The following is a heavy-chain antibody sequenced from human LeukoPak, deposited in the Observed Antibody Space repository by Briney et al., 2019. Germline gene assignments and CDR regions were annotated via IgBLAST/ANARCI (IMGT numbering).Heavy chain of an antibody. V-gene: IGHV3-20*04. Sequence: SGGSLRLSCAASGFTFDDYGMSWVRQVPGRGLEWICGINWNSGVTSYADSVKGRFTISRANAKNSLYLLMNTLRAEDTAFYYCAKGSDYGLSSFDYWGQGTLVTVSS. D-gene: IGHD4-17*01. CDR1: GFTFDDYG. CDR2: INWNSGVT. J-gene: IGHJ4*02. CDR3: AKGSDYGLSSFDY.